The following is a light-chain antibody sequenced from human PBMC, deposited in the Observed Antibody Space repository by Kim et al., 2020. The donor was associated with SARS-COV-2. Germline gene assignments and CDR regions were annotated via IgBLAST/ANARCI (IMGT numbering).Light chain of an antibody. J-gene: IGLJ3*02. Sequence: SYELTQPPSVSVSPGQTASITCSGDKLGNKYVCWYQQKPGQSPVLVIYQDNKRPSGIPERFSGSNSGNTATLTISGTQAMDEADYYCQAWDSSAGVFGGGTQLTVL. CDR3: QAWDSSAGV. CDR1: KLGNKY. V-gene: IGLV3-1*01. CDR2: QDN.